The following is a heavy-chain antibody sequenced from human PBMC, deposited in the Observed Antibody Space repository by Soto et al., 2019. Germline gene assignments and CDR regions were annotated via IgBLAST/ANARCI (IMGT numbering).Heavy chain of an antibody. Sequence: PGGSLRLSCAASGFTFSNYGMHWVRQAPGKGLEWVAVISYDGSNKYYADSVKGRFTISRDNSKNTLYLQMNSLRAEDTAVYYCAKDRAGVWGSYRPNWFDPWGQGTLVTVSS. CDR2: ISYDGSNK. D-gene: IGHD3-16*02. J-gene: IGHJ5*02. CDR3: AKDRAGVWGSYRPNWFDP. CDR1: GFTFSNYG. V-gene: IGHV3-30*18.